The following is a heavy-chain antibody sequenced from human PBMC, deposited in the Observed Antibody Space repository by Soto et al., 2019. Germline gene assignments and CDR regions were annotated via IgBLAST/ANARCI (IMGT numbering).Heavy chain of an antibody. CDR1: GGSISCGGYS. V-gene: IGHV4-30-2*05. CDR2: IYHSGST. D-gene: IGHD1-20*01. Sequence: SETLSLTCAVSGGSISCGGYSWSWIRQPPGKGLEWIGYIYHSGSTYYNPSLKSRVTISVDTSKNQFSLKLSSVTAADTAVYYCARVRGNWNDRGRFDPWGQGTLVTV. J-gene: IGHJ5*02. CDR3: ARVRGNWNDRGRFDP.